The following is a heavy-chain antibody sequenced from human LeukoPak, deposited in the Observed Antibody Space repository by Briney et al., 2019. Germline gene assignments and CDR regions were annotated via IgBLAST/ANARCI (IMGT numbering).Heavy chain of an antibody. CDR3: ATFPAEGYCSGGSCYSEDY. CDR1: GFTFSSSE. D-gene: IGHD2-15*01. CDR2: ISSSGSTI. V-gene: IGHV3-48*03. Sequence: GGSLRLSCAASGFTFSSSEMNWVRQAPGKGLEWVSYISSSGSTIYCADSVKGRFTVSRDNAKYSLYLQMNSLRAEDTTVYYCATFPAEGYCSGGSCYSEDYWGPGTLVTVSS. J-gene: IGHJ4*02.